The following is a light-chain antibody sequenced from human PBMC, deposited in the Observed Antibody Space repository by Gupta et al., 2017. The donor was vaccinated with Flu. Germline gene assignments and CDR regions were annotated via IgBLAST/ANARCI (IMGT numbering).Light chain of an antibody. CDR2: DAS. J-gene: IGKJ2*04. Sequence: DIQMTQSPYSLSASVGDRVTITCQASQDISNYLNWNQQKPGKAPKLLIYDASNLETGVPSRFSGSGSGTDFTFTISSLQPEDIATYYCQQYDNGWSFGQGTKLEIK. CDR1: QDISNY. CDR3: QQYDNGWS. V-gene: IGKV1-33*01.